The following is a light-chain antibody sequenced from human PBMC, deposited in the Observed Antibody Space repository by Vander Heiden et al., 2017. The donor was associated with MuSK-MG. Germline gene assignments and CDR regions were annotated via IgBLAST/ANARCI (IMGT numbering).Light chain of an antibody. CDR1: SSDVGKFNL. CDR3: CSFAGSSTVV. Sequence: QSALTQPASVSGSPGQSITISCTGTSSDVGKFNLVSWYQHHPGKAPKVIIFEVNKRPSGVSDRFSGSKSGNTASLTISGLQAADEAYYSCCSFAGSSTVVFGGGTKLTVL. CDR2: EVN. J-gene: IGLJ2*01. V-gene: IGLV2-23*02.